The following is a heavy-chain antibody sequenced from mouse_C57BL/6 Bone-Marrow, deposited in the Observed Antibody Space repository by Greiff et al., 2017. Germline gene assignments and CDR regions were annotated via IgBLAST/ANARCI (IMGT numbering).Heavy chain of an antibody. CDR2: INPSSGYT. V-gene: IGHV1-7*01. CDR1: GYTFTSYW. J-gene: IGHJ4*01. D-gene: IGHD2-5*01. CDR3: ANAYYSNPYYYARDY. Sequence: QVQLQQSGAELAKPGASVKLSCKASGYTFTSYWMHWVKQRPGQGLEWIGYINPSSGYTKYNQKFKDTATLTADKSSSTAYMQLSSLTYEDSAVYYCANAYYSNPYYYARDYWGQGTSVTVSS.